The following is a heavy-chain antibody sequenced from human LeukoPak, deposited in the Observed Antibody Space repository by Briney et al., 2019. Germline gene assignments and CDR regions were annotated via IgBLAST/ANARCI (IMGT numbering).Heavy chain of an antibody. Sequence: TGGSLRLSCAASGFIFSNYWMSWVRQAPGKGLEWVANIKHDGIEMNYADSAKGRFTISRDNAKNSLYLQMTSLRAEDTALYYCTRGTGWYPDYWGQGTLITVSS. V-gene: IGHV3-7*01. CDR3: TRGTGWYPDY. CDR1: GFIFSNYW. J-gene: IGHJ4*02. D-gene: IGHD6-19*01. CDR2: IKHDGIEM.